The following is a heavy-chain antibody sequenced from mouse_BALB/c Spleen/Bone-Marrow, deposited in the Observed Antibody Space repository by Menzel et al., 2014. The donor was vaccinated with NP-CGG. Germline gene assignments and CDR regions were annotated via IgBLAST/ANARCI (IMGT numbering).Heavy chain of an antibody. CDR3: TRSRRAMDY. D-gene: IGHD2-12*01. CDR2: INPSNGGT. Sequence: VQLQQSGAELVKPGASVKLSCKASGYTFXSYYIYWVKQRPGQGLEWIGEINPSNGGTNFNEEFKSKATLTVDKSSSTAYMQLSSLTSEDSAVYYCTRSRRAMDYWGQGTSVTVSS. J-gene: IGHJ4*01. CDR1: GYTFXSYY. V-gene: IGHV1S81*02.